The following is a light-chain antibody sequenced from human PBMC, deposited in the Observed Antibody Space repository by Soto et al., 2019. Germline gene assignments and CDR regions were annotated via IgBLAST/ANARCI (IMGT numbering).Light chain of an antibody. CDR2: DAS. Sequence: EIVLTQSPATLSLSPGERATLSCRASQSVSSYLAWYQQKPGQAPRLLIYDASNRATGIPARFSGSGSGTDFTLTISSLEPEDFAVYDGQQRSNWPPDTFGQGTRLEIK. CDR3: QQRSNWPPDT. J-gene: IGKJ5*01. V-gene: IGKV3-11*01. CDR1: QSVSSY.